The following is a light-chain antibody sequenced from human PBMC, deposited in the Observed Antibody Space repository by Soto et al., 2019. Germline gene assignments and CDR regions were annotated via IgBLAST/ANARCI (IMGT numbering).Light chain of an antibody. CDR1: SSDVGGYNY. CDR2: EVS. CDR3: SSYTSNTFPRV. V-gene: IGLV2-14*01. Sequence: QSVLTQPASVSGSPGQSITISCTGTSSDVGGYNYVSWYQHHPGKAPKLMVYEVSNRPSGVSNRFSGSKSGNTASLTISGLQAEDEADYYCSSYTSNTFPRVFGTGTKLTVL. J-gene: IGLJ1*01.